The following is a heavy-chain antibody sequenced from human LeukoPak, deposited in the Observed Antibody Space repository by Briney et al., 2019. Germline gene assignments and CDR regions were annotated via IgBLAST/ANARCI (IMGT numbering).Heavy chain of an antibody. J-gene: IGHJ4*02. D-gene: IGHD5-18*01. CDR1: GYTFTSYY. CDR3: ARAPDTAMVYFDY. Sequence: ASVKVSCKASGYTFTSYYIHWVRQAPGQGLEWMGIINPSGGSTSYAQKFQGRVTLTRDSSTSTVYMELSSLRSEDTAVYYCARAPDTAMVYFDYWGQGTLVTVSS. CDR2: INPSGGST. V-gene: IGHV1-46*01.